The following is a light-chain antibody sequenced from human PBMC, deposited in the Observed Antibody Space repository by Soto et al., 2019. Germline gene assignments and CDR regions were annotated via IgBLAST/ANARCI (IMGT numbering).Light chain of an antibody. CDR3: TSYRSGSTAVV. CDR2: DVF. CDR1: SSDVGGYDS. V-gene: IGLV2-14*03. Sequence: QSALTQPASVSGSPGQAITISCTGTSSDVGGYDSVSWYQQFPGKAPKLIIYDVFHRPSGVSNRFSGSKSDNSASLTISGLQAEDEADYYCTSYRSGSTAVVFGGGTKLTVL. J-gene: IGLJ2*01.